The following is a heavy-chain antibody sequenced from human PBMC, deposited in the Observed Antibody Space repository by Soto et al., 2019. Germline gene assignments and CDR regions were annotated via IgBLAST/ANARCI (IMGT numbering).Heavy chain of an antibody. Sequence: PSETLSLTCTVSGGSISSGDYYWSWIRQPPGKGLEWIGYIYYSGSTYYNPSLKSRVTISVDMSKNQFSLKLSSVTAADTAVYYCAREIGTVVDYWGQGTLVTSPQ. CDR3: AREIGTVVDY. D-gene: IGHD4-17*01. CDR2: IYYSGST. CDR1: GGSISSGDYY. V-gene: IGHV4-30-4*01. J-gene: IGHJ4*02.